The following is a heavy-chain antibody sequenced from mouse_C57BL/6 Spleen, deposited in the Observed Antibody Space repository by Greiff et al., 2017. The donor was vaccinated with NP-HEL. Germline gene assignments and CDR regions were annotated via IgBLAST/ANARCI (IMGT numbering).Heavy chain of an antibody. CDR2: IDPETGGT. J-gene: IGHJ2*01. V-gene: IGHV1-15*01. CDR1: GYTFTDYE. Sequence: LVESGAELVRPGASVTLSCKASGYTFTDYEMHWVKQTPVHGLEWIGAIDPETGGTAYNQKFKGKAILTADKSSSTAYMELRSLTSEGSAVYYCTSGPHPDYWGQGTTLTVSS. CDR3: TSGPHPDY.